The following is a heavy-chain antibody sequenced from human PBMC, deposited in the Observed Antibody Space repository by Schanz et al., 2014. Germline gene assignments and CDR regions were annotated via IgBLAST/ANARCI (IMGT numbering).Heavy chain of an antibody. V-gene: IGHV1-18*04. CDR2: ISPYNGNT. CDR1: GYTFTGYY. Sequence: QVQLVQSGAEMKKPGASVKVSCKASGYTFTGYYMHWVRQAPGQGLEWMGWISPYNGNTNYAQKVQGRVTMTTDTSTGTAYMELRSLRSDDTAVYYCARDRRRYCSTASCLHDNWFDPWGQGTLXIVSS. CDR3: ARDRRRYCSTASCLHDNWFDP. D-gene: IGHD2-2*01. J-gene: IGHJ5*02.